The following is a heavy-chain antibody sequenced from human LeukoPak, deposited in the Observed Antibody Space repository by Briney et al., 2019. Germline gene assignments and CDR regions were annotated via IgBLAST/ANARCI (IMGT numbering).Heavy chain of an antibody. CDR2: IYSGGST. J-gene: IGHJ4*02. D-gene: IGHD5-18*01. CDR1: GFTVSSNY. Sequence: PGGSLRLSYAASGFTVSSNYMSWVRQAPGKGLEWVSVIYSGGSTYYADSVKGRFTISRDNSKNTLYLQMNSLRAEDTAVYYCARDGGYSYGYFYYWGQGTLVTVSS. CDR3: ARDGGYSYGYFYY. V-gene: IGHV3-53*01.